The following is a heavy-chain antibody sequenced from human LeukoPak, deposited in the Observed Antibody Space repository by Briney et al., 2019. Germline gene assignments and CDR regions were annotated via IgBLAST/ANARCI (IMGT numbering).Heavy chain of an antibody. CDR2: ITSDSSNI. CDR3: ARVFWETVNTGYYSDF. D-gene: IGHD3-22*01. V-gene: IGHV3-21*01. CDR1: GFTFRSYA. J-gene: IGHJ4*02. Sequence: GGSLRLSCAASGFTFRSYAMIWVRQAPGKGLEWISSITSDSSNIFYANSVRGRFTISRDNANNALHLQMHSLRAEDTAVYYCARVFWETVNTGYYSDFWGPGTLVTVSS.